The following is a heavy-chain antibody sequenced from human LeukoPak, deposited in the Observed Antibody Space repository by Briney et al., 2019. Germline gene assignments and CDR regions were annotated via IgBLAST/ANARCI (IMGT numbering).Heavy chain of an antibody. CDR3: ARDGDNYYDSSGYYYGGHYFDY. J-gene: IGHJ4*02. V-gene: IGHV4-61*01. D-gene: IGHD3-22*01. CDR1: TGSVSSGSYY. Sequence: PSETLSLTCTVSTGSVSSGSYYWSWVRQPPGKGLEWIGYIFYSGSTNYNSSLKSRVTILVDTSQNQFSLKLSSVTAADTAVYYCARDGDNYYDSSGYYYGGHYFDYWGQGTLVTVSS. CDR2: IFYSGST.